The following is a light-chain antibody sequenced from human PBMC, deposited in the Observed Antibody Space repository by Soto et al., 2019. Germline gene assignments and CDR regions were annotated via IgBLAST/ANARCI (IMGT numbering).Light chain of an antibody. J-gene: IGKJ4*01. V-gene: IGKV3-15*01. CDR3: HQYNKWPFT. CDR2: GAS. Sequence: EIVLTQSPGTLSLSPGERATVSCRASPSVTNFLAWYQQTPGQAPRLLIYGASYRAPRLPARFSASGSETEFTLIIDSLQSEDSALYYCHQYNKWPFTSGGGTKVDIK. CDR1: PSVTNF.